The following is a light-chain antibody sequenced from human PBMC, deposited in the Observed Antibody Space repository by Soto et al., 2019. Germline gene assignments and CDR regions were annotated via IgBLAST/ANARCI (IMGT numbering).Light chain of an antibody. J-gene: IGLJ2*01. CDR3: SSYSSSDARL. V-gene: IGLV2-14*03. CDR1: SSDVGAYNY. Sequence: QTVVTQPASVSGSPGQSITISCTGTSSDVGAYNYVSWYQQHPGKAPKVMIYDVSNRPSGVSNRFSGSKSGNTAFLTISGLQAEDEADYYCSSYSSSDARLFGGGTKLTVL. CDR2: DVS.